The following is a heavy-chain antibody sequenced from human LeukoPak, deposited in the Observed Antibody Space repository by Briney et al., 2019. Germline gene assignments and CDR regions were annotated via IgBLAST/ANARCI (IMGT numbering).Heavy chain of an antibody. CDR2: ISSSGSTI. V-gene: IGHV3-11*01. J-gene: IGHJ4*02. CDR1: GFTFSDYY. Sequence: GGSLRLSCAASGFTFSDYYMSWIRQAPGKGLEWVSYISSSGSTIYYADSVKGRFTISRDNAKNSLYLQMNSLRAEDTAVYYCARAPPHGLVTPFDYWGQGTLVTVSS. CDR3: ARAPPHGLVTPFDY. D-gene: IGHD4-23*01.